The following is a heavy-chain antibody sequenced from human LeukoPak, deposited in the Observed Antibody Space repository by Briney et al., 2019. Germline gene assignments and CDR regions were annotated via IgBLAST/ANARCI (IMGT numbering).Heavy chain of an antibody. CDR2: IYYSGST. Sequence: SETLSLTCSVSGGSISSSDFYWSWIRQHPGKGLEWIGYIYYSGSTYYNPSLKSRATISVDTSKNQFSLKLSSVTAADTAVYYCGAMVRGVISWGQGTLVTVSS. CDR1: GGSISSSDFY. D-gene: IGHD3-10*01. CDR3: GAMVRGVIS. V-gene: IGHV4-31*03. J-gene: IGHJ4*02.